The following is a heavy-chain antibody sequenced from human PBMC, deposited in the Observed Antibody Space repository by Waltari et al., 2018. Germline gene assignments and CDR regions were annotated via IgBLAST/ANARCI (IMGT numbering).Heavy chain of an antibody. D-gene: IGHD1-26*01. V-gene: IGHV2-5*01. J-gene: IGHJ3*02. Sequence: QITLKESGPTLVKPTQTLTLTCTFSGFSLSTSGVGVGWIRQPPGKALEWLALIYWNDDKRYSPSLKSRLTITKDTSKNQVVLTMTNMDPVDTATYYCAHLTVGGRAFDIWGQGTMVTVSS. CDR2: IYWNDDK. CDR3: AHLTVGGRAFDI. CDR1: GFSLSTSGVG.